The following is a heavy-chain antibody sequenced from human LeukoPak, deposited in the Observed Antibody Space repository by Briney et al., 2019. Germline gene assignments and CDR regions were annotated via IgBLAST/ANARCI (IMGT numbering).Heavy chain of an antibody. CDR1: GFDLSKYD. CDR3: ARERGGQDWDFDL. J-gene: IGHJ2*01. V-gene: IGHV3-33*01. D-gene: IGHD3-10*01. CDR2: VWDDGSNK. Sequence: GGSLRLSCAVSGFDLSKYDMDWVRQAPGKGLEWVAVVWDDGSNKYYAESVKGRFTISRDDSKEMLYLQMNSLRAEDTAVYYCARERGGQDWDFDLWGRGTLVTVSS.